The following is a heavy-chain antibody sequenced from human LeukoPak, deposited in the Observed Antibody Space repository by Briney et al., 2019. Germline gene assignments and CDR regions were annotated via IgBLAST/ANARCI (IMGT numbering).Heavy chain of an antibody. CDR3: ARNVYDLRGQWLVPGFDY. J-gene: IGHJ4*02. D-gene: IGHD6-19*01. CDR1: GFTFGSYE. V-gene: IGHV3-48*03. CDR2: IGTIISTT. Sequence: GGSLRLSCAASGFTFGSYEMNWVRQAPGKGLEWVSYIGTIISTTYYADSVKGRFTVSRDDAKSSLYLQMSSPRAEDTAVYYCARNVYDLRGQWLVPGFDYWGQGTLVTVSS.